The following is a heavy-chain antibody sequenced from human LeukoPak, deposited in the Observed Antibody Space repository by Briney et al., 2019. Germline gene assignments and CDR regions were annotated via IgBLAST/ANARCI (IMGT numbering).Heavy chain of an antibody. CDR1: GGSISSYY. Sequence: PSETLSLTCTVSGGSISSYYWSWIRQPPGKGLEWIGYIYYSESTNYNPSLKSRVTISVDTSKNQFSLKLSSVTAADTAVYYCARGLLVDENDAFDIWGQGTMVTVSS. V-gene: IGHV4-59*01. CDR3: ARGLLVDENDAFDI. D-gene: IGHD1-26*01. CDR2: IYYSEST. J-gene: IGHJ3*02.